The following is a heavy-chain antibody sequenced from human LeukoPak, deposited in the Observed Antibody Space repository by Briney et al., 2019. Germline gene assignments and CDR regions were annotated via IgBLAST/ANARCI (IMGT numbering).Heavy chain of an antibody. J-gene: IGHJ4*02. CDR3: ASFYGGYVGY. Sequence: SETLSLTCTVSGGSISSYYWSWIRQPPGRGLEWIGYIYYSGSTNYNPSLKSRVTISVDTSKNQFSLKLSSVAAADTAVYYCASFYGGYVGYWGQGTLVTVSS. V-gene: IGHV4-59*01. D-gene: IGHD5-12*01. CDR2: IYYSGST. CDR1: GGSISSYY.